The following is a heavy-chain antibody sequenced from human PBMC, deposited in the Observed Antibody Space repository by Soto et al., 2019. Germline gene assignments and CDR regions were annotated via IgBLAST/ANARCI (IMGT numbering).Heavy chain of an antibody. CDR1: GFTFDDYA. CDR2: ISWNSGSI. Sequence: GGSLRLSCAASGFTFDDYAMHWVRQAPGKGLEWVSGISWNSGSIGYADSVKGRFTISRDNAKNSLYLQMNSLRAEDTALYYCAKGLRSVGWFDPWGQGTLVTVSS. D-gene: IGHD4-17*01. V-gene: IGHV3-9*01. CDR3: AKGLRSVGWFDP. J-gene: IGHJ5*02.